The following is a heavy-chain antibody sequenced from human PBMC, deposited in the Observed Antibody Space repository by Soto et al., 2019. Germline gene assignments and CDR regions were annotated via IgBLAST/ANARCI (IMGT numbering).Heavy chain of an antibody. CDR2: INPSGGST. V-gene: IGHV1-46*01. CDR3: ASLSTTGTPLDY. J-gene: IGHJ4*02. CDR1: RDRFTSCS. Sequence: APAEVSCEACRDRFTSCSRRWVRQAPGQGLEWMGIINPSGGSTSYAQKFQGRVTMTRDTSTSTVYMELSSLRSEDTAVYYCASLSTTGTPLDYWGQGTLVTVSS. D-gene: IGHD1-1*01.